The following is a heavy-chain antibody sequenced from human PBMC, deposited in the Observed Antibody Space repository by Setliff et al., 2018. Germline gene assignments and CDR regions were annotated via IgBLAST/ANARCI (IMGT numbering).Heavy chain of an antibody. Sequence: PGESLKISCKGPEYSFTNYWIIWVRQVPGKGLGWMGMIFPADADTRYNPSFKGQVTMSLDRSITTAYLQWDSLKASDTAIYYCAQKHQRASWAFDPWGRGTLVTVSS. CDR2: IFPADADT. J-gene: IGHJ5*02. V-gene: IGHV5-51*01. CDR1: EYSFTNYW. D-gene: IGHD2-2*01. CDR3: AQKHQRASWAFDP.